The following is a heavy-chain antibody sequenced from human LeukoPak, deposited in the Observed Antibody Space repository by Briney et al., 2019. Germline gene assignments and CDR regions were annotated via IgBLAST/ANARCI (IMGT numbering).Heavy chain of an antibody. CDR2: IYYSGST. J-gene: IGHJ4*02. V-gene: IGHV4-31*03. CDR1: GGSISSGGYY. CDR3: ARSNYVWGSYRDPYFDY. D-gene: IGHD3-16*02. Sequence: PSETLSLTCTVSGGSISSGGYYWSWIRQHPGKGLEWFVYIYYSGSTYYNPSLKSRVTISVDTSKNQFSLKLSSVTAADTAVYYCARSNYVWGSYRDPYFDYWGQGTLVTVSS.